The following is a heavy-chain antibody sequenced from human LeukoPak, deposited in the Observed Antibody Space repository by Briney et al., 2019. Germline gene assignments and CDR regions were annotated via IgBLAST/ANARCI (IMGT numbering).Heavy chain of an antibody. CDR2: IIPIFGTA. Sequence: GASVKVSCKASGGTFSSYAISWVRQAPGQGLEWMGGIIPIFGTANYAQKFQGRVTITADESTSTAYMELSSLRSGDTAVYYCAREGRYCSGGSCYRVVYYFDYWGQGTLVTVSS. V-gene: IGHV1-69*13. CDR3: AREGRYCSGGSCYRVVYYFDY. CDR1: GGTFSSYA. D-gene: IGHD2-15*01. J-gene: IGHJ4*02.